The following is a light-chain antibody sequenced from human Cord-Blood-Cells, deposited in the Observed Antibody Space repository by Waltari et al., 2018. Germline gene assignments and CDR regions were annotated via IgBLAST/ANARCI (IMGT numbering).Light chain of an antibody. CDR3: QQRSNWPPALT. J-gene: IGKJ4*01. Sequence: EIVLTQSPATLSLSPGERATLSCRASQSVSSYLAWYQQKPGQAPRLLIYDASNRATGMPARVSGSGSGTDFTRTISSLEPEDFAVYYCQQRSNWPPALTFGGGTKVEIK. V-gene: IGKV3-11*01. CDR2: DAS. CDR1: QSVSSY.